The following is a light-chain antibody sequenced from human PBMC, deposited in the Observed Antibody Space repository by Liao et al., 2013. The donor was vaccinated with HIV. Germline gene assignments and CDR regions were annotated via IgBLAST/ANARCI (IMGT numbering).Light chain of an antibody. CDR3: QAWDSSTAL. Sequence: SYELTQPPSVSVAPGKTATITCGGNNIGDYRVHWYQQKPGQAPVLVIRFDRDRPSGIPGRFSGFNSGRTATLTISGTQAMDEADYYCQAWDSSTALFGTGTKVTVL. J-gene: IGLJ1*01. V-gene: IGLV3-21*01. CDR2: FDR. CDR1: NIGDYR.